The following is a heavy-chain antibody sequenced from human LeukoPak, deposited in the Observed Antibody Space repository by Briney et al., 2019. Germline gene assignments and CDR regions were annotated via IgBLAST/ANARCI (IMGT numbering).Heavy chain of an antibody. CDR3: ATGTVTPDTFDY. V-gene: IGHV1-46*01. Sequence: ASVKVSCKASGYTFTSYYMHWVRQAPGQGLEWMGIINPSGGSTSYAQKFQGRVTMTEDTSTDTAYMELSSLRSEDTAVYYCATGTVTPDTFDYWGQGTLVTVSS. D-gene: IGHD4-17*01. CDR1: GYTFTSYY. J-gene: IGHJ4*02. CDR2: INPSGGST.